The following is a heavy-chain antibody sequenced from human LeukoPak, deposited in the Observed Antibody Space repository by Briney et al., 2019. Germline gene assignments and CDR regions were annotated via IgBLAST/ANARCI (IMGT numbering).Heavy chain of an antibody. CDR1: GFTFSSYG. D-gene: IGHD4/OR15-4a*01. CDR3: AKSGLSRFDY. V-gene: IGHV3-30*02. CDR2: IRYDGNNK. Sequence: GGSLRLSCAASGFTFSSYGMHWVRQAPGKGLDWVTFIRYDGNNKYYADSVKGRFTISRDSAKDSLYLQMNSLRAEDTAVYYCAKSGLSRFDYWGQGTLVTVSS. J-gene: IGHJ4*02.